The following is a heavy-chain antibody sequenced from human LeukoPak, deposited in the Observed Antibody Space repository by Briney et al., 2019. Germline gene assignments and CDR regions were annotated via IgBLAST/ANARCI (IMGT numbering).Heavy chain of an antibody. CDR3: ASPRAGRYYYFDY. Sequence: SVKVSCKASGGTFSSYAISWVRQAPGQGLEWMGGIIPIFSTANYAQKFQGRVTITADKSTSTAYMELSSLRSEDTAVYYCASPRAGRYYYFDYWGQGTLVTVSS. CDR2: IIPIFSTA. V-gene: IGHV1-69*06. J-gene: IGHJ4*02. CDR1: GGTFSSYA. D-gene: IGHD3-10*01.